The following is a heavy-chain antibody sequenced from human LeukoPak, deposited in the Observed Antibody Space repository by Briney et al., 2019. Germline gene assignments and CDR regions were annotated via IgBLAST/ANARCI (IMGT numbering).Heavy chain of an antibody. V-gene: IGHV1-8*01. CDR1: GYTFTSYD. J-gene: IGHJ4*02. D-gene: IGHD1-7*01. CDR2: MNPNSGNT. Sequence: ASVKVSCKASGYTFTSYDINWVRQATGQGLEWMGWMNPNSGNTGYAQKFQGRVTMTRNTSIGTAYMELSSLRSEDTAVYYCARVYEQYSWNSLDYWGQGTLVTVSS. CDR3: ARVYEQYSWNSLDY.